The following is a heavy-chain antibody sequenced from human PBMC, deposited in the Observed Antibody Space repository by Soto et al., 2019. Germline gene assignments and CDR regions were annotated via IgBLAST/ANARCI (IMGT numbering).Heavy chain of an antibody. CDR2: IYYSGST. Sequence: SETLSLTCTVSGGSISSYYWSWIRQPPGKGLEWIGNIYYSGSTNYNPSLKSRVTISVDTSKNQFSLKLSSVTAADTAVYYCATQFTGGFDYWGQGTLVTVSS. J-gene: IGHJ4*02. D-gene: IGHD3-10*01. CDR3: ATQFTGGFDY. CDR1: GGSISSYY. V-gene: IGHV4-59*08.